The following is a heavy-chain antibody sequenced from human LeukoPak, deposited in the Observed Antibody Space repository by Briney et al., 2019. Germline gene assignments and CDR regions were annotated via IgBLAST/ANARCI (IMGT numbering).Heavy chain of an antibody. CDR3: AKERRHFYRESTGFYPTGFYVDN. CDR2: MDTGGNT. D-gene: IGHD3-9*01. CDR1: SDSISGYS. Sequence: SETLSVTCTVSSDSISGYSWNWIRQPAGKGLEWIGRMDTGGNTNFIPSLKSRLTMSADTSKNQLSLKLTSVTAADTAVYYCAKERRHFYRESTGFYPTGFYVDNWGRGILVTVSS. V-gene: IGHV4-4*07. J-gene: IGHJ4*02.